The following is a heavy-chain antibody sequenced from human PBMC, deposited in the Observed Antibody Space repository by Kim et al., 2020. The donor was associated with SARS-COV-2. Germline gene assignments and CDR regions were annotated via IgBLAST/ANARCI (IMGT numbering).Heavy chain of an antibody. V-gene: IGHV4-59*01. D-gene: IGHD6-13*01. J-gene: IGHJ4*02. CDR3: VREAIAATGGPGY. Sequence: SETLSLTCTGSGGPISSYYWSWIRQPPGKGLEWIGYIYYTGSTNYNPSPKSRVTIAVDTSKNQFYLKLSTVTAADTAVYYCVREAIAATGGPGYWGQGTLVIAFS. CDR1: GGPISSYY. CDR2: IYYTGST.